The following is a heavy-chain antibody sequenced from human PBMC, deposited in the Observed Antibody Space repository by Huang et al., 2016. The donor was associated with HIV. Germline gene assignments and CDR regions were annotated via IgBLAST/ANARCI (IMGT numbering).Heavy chain of an antibody. CDR1: GGTFSSYA. Sequence: QVQLVQSGAEVKKPGSSVKVSCKASGGTFSSYAISWVRQAPGQGLEWMGGSIPILGTANYAQKVQGRVTITADESTSTAYMELSSLRSEDTAVYYCARARGYYDSSVSYYFDYWGQGTLVTVSS. CDR3: ARARGYYDSSVSYYFDY. V-gene: IGHV1-69*13. J-gene: IGHJ4*02. CDR2: SIPILGTA. D-gene: IGHD3-22*01.